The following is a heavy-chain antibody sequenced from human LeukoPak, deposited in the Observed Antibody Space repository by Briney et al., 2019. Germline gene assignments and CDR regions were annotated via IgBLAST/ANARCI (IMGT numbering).Heavy chain of an antibody. Sequence: GASVKVSYKASGGTFSSYAISWVRQAPGQGLEWMGRIIPILGIANYAQKFQGRVTITADKSTSTAYMELSSLRSEDTAVYYCARVRNIAAAVTGYFQHWGQGTLVTVSS. CDR1: GGTFSSYA. V-gene: IGHV1-69*04. CDR2: IIPILGIA. J-gene: IGHJ1*01. D-gene: IGHD6-13*01. CDR3: ARVRNIAAAVTGYFQH.